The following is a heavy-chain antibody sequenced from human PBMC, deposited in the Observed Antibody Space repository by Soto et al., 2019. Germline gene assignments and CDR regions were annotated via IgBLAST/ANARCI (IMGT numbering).Heavy chain of an antibody. Sequence: PSETLSLTCAVYGRSFSGYYWSWIRQPPGKGLEWIGEINHSGSTNYNPSLKSQVTISVDTSKNQFSLKLSSVTAADTAVYYCARKRFKFDYWGQGTLVTVSS. CDR1: GRSFSGYY. J-gene: IGHJ4*02. CDR3: ARKRFKFDY. CDR2: INHSGST. D-gene: IGHD3-10*01. V-gene: IGHV4-34*01.